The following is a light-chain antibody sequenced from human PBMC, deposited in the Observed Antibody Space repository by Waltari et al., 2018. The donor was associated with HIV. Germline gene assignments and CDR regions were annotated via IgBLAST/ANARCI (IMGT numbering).Light chain of an antibody. V-gene: IGLV2-23*02. CDR3: CSYAGSRTWV. CDR1: SSDVDVYNF. CDR2: DVF. J-gene: IGLJ3*02. Sequence: QSALTQPASVSGSPGQSITISCTGTSSDVDVYNFVSRYQQHPGKAPKLIIFDVFKRPSGVSVRFSGSKSGNTASLTISGLQSEDEADYYCCSYAGSRTWVFGGGTKVTVL.